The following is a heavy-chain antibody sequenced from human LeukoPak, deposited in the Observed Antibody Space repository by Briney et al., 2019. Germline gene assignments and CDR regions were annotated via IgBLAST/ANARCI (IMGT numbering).Heavy chain of an antibody. Sequence: RSGGSLRLSCAASGFPFSSYSMNWVRQAPGEGLEWVSYISSSRTTSYADSVKGRFTISRDNAKNSLYLQMNSLRAEDTAVYYCARDLEGSGSFYRPSYDYWGQGTLVTVSS. J-gene: IGHJ4*02. CDR1: GFPFSSYS. D-gene: IGHD3-10*01. V-gene: IGHV3-48*01. CDR3: ARDLEGSGSFYRPSYDY. CDR2: ISSSRTT.